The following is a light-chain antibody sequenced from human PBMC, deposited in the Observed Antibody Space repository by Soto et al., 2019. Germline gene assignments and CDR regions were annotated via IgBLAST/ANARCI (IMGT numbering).Light chain of an antibody. CDR2: AAS. CDR1: RSFASSY. J-gene: IGKJ2*01. V-gene: IGKV3-20*01. Sequence: EVVLTQSPGTLSLSPGERATLSCRASRSFASSYLAWYQQKPGQAPRLLIFAASISATGVSDRFSGSGSATDFTLIISRLEPEDSAVYYCQQYGSSPPYTFGQGTKLEIK. CDR3: QQYGSSPPYT.